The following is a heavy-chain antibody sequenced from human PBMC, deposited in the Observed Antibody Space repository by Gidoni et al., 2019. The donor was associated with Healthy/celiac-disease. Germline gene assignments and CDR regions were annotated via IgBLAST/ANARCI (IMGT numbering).Heavy chain of an antibody. CDR3: AKDSMVTSYYYYYGMDV. V-gene: IGHV3-30*18. CDR2: ISYDGSNK. D-gene: IGHD5-18*01. J-gene: IGHJ6*02. CDR1: GFTFCSYG. Sequence: QVQLVELGGGVAQPGRSLRLSCAASGFTFCSYGMHWVRKAPGKGLGWVAVISYDGSNKYYADSVKGRFTISRDNSKNTLYLQMNSLRAEDTAVYYCAKDSMVTSYYYYYGMDVWGQGTTVTVSS.